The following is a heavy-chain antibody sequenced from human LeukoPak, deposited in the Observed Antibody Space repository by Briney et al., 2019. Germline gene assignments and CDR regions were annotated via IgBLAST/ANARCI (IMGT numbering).Heavy chain of an antibody. CDR3: ARDGYSSAWTPFAMDV. CDR2: TYYRSKWYN. CDR1: GDSVSSNSAA. J-gene: IGHJ6*02. D-gene: IGHD6-19*01. V-gene: IGHV6-1*01. Sequence: SQTLSLTCAISGDSVSSNSAAWNWIRQSPSRGLEWLGRTYYRSKWYNDYAVSVKSRITINPDTSKNQFSLQLNSVTPEDTAVYYCARDGYSSAWTPFAMDVWGQGTTVTVSS.